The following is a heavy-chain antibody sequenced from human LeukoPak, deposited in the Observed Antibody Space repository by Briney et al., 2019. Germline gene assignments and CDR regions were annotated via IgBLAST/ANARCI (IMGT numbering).Heavy chain of an antibody. CDR1: GGPISSGDYY. V-gene: IGHV4-30-4*01. CDR3: ARPYYYDSRIDP. J-gene: IGHJ5*02. D-gene: IGHD3-22*01. CDR2: MYYSGST. Sequence: SETLSLTCTVSGGPISSGDYYWSWIRQPPGKGLEWIEYMYYSGSTYYNPSLKSRVTMSADTSKNQFSLKLSSVTAADTAVYYCARPYYYDSRIDPWGQGTLVTVSS.